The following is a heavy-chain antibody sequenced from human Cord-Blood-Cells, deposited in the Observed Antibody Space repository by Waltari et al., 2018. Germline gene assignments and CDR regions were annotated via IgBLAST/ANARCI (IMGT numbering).Heavy chain of an antibody. V-gene: IGHV1-69*01. CDR1: GGTFSSYA. CDR2: ISPIFGTA. Sequence: QVQLVQSGAEVKKPGSSVKVSCKASGGTFSSYAISWVRQAPGQGLEWMGGISPIFGTANNAQKCQGRVTITADESTGTAYMELSSLRCEDTAVYYGARVGGWDSSSWYYFDYWGQGTLVTVSS. CDR3: ARVGGWDSSSWYYFDY. J-gene: IGHJ4*02. D-gene: IGHD6-13*01.